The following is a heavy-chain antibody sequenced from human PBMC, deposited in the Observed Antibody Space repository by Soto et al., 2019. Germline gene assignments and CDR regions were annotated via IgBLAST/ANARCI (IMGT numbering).Heavy chain of an antibody. CDR3: ARESEDLTSNFDY. J-gene: IGHJ4*02. CDR2: ISSTTNYI. V-gene: IGHV3-21*06. CDR1: GFTFTRHS. Sequence: GGSLRLSCAASGFTFTRHSMNWVRQAPGKGLEWVSSISSTTNYIYYVDSMKGRFTISRDNAKNSLYLEMNSLRAEDTALYYGARESEDLTSNFDYWGQGTLVTVSS.